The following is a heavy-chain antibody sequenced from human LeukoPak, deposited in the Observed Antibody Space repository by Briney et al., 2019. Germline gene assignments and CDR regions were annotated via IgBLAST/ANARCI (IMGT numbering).Heavy chain of an antibody. Sequence: GGSLRLSCAASGITFSSYPMNWVRQSPERGLEWVSAISATGGSTSYADSLKGRFTISRDSAKNSLYLQMNSLRAEDTALYYCAGRCSVTRCHFSSYGMDVWGQGTTVTVSS. CDR2: ISATGGST. V-gene: IGHV3-23*01. J-gene: IGHJ6*02. CDR3: AGRCSVTRCHFSSYGMDV. D-gene: IGHD2-15*01. CDR1: GITFSSYP.